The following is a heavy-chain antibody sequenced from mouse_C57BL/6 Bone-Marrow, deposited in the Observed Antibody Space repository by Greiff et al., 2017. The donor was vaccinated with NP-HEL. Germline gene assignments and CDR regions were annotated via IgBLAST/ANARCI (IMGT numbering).Heavy chain of an antibody. CDR2: IYPRSGNT. J-gene: IGHJ4*01. D-gene: IGHD1-1*01. V-gene: IGHV1-81*01. Sequence: QVQLKQSGAELARPGASVKLSCKASGYTFTSYGISWVKQRTGQGLEWIGEIYPRSGNTYYNEKFKGKATLTADKSSSTAYMELRSLTSEDSAVYFCARGSSYAYYYAMDYWGQGTSVTVSS. CDR1: GYTFTSYG. CDR3: ARGSSYAYYYAMDY.